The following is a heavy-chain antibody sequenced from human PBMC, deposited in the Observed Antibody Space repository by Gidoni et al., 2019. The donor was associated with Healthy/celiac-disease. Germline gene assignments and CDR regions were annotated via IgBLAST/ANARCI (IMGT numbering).Heavy chain of an antibody. CDR2: ISSNGGST. D-gene: IGHD3-3*01. Sequence: EVQLVESGGGLVQPGGSLRLSCSASGFTFSSYAMHWVRQAPGKGLEYVSAISSNGGSTYYADSVKGRFTISRDNSKNTLDLQMSSLRAEDTAVYYCAAPPPPDTSYYDFWSGSVWGQGTLVTVSS. V-gene: IGHV3-64D*06. J-gene: IGHJ4*02. CDR1: GFTFSSYA. CDR3: AAPPPPDTSYYDFWSGSV.